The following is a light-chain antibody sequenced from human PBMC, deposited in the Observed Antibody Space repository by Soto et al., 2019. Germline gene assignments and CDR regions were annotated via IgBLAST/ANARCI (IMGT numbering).Light chain of an antibody. J-gene: IGLJ3*02. Sequence: QSVLTQPPSVSGAPGQRVTISCTGSSSNIGAGYNVHWYQQLPGTAPKLLIYGNSNRPSGVPDRFSGSKSGTSASLAITGPQAEDEADYSCQSYDRSLSGWVFGGGTKLTVL. CDR1: SSNIGAGYN. V-gene: IGLV1-40*01. CDR3: QSYDRSLSGWV. CDR2: GNS.